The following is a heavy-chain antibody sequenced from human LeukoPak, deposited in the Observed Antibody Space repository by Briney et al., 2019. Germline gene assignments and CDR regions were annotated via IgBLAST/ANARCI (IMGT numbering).Heavy chain of an antibody. J-gene: IGHJ4*02. D-gene: IGHD3-22*01. CDR3: ANFDWNSSGYYRSF. CDR1: GFTFSSYA. V-gene: IGHV3-23*01. CDR2: ISGSGGST. Sequence: GGSLRLSCAASGFTFSSYAMSWVRQAPGEGLEWVSAISGSGGSTYYADSVKGRFTISRDNSKNTLYLQMNSLRAEDTAVYYCANFDWNSSGYYRSFWGQGTLVTVSS.